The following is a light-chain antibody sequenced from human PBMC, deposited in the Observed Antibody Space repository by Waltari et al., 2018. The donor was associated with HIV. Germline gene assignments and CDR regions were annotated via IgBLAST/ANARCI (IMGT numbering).Light chain of an antibody. V-gene: IGLV5-45*01. J-gene: IGLJ2*01. Sequence: QAVLTQPASLSASPGASASLTCTLRSGIDVAIYRIYWYQQKPGSPPQYLLGYKSDSDKQHGSGVPSRFSVSKDASANAGILLISGLQSGDEADYYCVIWHNSAWVFGGGTKLTVL. CDR1: SGIDVAIYR. CDR3: VIWHNSAWV. CDR2: YKSDSDK.